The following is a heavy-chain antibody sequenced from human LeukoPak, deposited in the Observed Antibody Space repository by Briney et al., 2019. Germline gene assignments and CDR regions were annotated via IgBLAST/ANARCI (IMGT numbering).Heavy chain of an antibody. D-gene: IGHD6-13*01. CDR2: ISYDGSNK. Sequence: GGSLRLSCAASGFTFSSYAMHWVRQAPGKGLEWVAVISYDGSNKYYADSVKGRFTISRDNSKNTLYLQMNSLRAEDTAVYYCAKAPGIAAARRKSDYWGQGTLVTVSS. V-gene: IGHV3-30*04. CDR1: GFTFSSYA. J-gene: IGHJ4*02. CDR3: AKAPGIAAARRKSDY.